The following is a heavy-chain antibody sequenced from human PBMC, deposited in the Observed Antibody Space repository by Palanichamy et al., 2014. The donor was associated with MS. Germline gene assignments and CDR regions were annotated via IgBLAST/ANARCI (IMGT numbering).Heavy chain of an antibody. CDR3: ARGPRASAPFAAWFDP. CDR1: GGSLSLYQ. CDR2: INDSGRT. J-gene: IGHJ5*02. V-gene: IGHV4-34*01. Sequence: QQWGAGLLKPSETLSLTCAVSGGSLSLYQWTWIRQPPGKGLEWIGEINDSGRTNYNPTLTSRVSMSLDTSQNHFALRLSSVTAADTAVYYCARGPRASAPFAAWFDPWGQGTLVTVSS. D-gene: IGHD6-13*01.